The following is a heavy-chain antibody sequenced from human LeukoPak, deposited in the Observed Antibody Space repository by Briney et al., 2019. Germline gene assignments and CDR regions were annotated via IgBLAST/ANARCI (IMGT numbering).Heavy chain of an antibody. J-gene: IGHJ4*02. Sequence: SETLSLTCTVSGGSISSSSYYWGWIRQPPGKGLEWIGSIYYSGSTYYNPSLKSRVTISVDTSKDRFSLKLSSVTAADSAVYYCVRGWGSGYYFDYWGQGTLVTVSS. D-gene: IGHD3-22*01. CDR2: IYYSGST. CDR3: VRGWGSGYYFDY. V-gene: IGHV4-39*07. CDR1: GGSISSSSYY.